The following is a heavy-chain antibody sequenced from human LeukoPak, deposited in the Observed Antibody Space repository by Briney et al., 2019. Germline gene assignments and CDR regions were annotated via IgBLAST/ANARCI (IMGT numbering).Heavy chain of an antibody. CDR1: GYSFTSYW. Sequence: GESLKISCKGSGYSFTSYWIGWVRQMPGNGLEWMGIIYPGDSDTTYSPSFQGQVTISADKSISTAYLQWSSLKASDTAMYYCARRDGYCSSTSCYADYYYGMDVWGQGTTVTVSS. J-gene: IGHJ6*02. CDR2: IYPGDSDT. D-gene: IGHD2-2*01. V-gene: IGHV5-51*01. CDR3: ARRDGYCSSTSCYADYYYGMDV.